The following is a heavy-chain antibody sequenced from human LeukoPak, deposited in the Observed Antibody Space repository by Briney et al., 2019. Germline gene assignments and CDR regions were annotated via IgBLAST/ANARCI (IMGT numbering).Heavy chain of an antibody. D-gene: IGHD3-22*01. V-gene: IGHV3-23*01. CDR2: ISGSGGST. J-gene: IGHJ4*02. CDR1: GITLSNYG. CDR3: AKRGVVIRVILVGFHKEAYYFDS. Sequence: PGGSLRLSCAVSGITLSNYGMSWVRQAPGRGLEWVAGISGSGGSTNYADSVKGRFTISRDNPKNSLYLQMNSLRAEDTAVYVCAKRGVVIRVILVGFHKEAYYFDSCGQGALVTVSS.